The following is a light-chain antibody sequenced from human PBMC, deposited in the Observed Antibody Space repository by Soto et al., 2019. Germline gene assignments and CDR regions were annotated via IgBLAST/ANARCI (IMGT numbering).Light chain of an antibody. CDR2: EVS. Sequence: QSALTQPASVSGSPGQSITISCTGTSSDVGGYNYVSWYQQQSGIAPKLMIHEVSNRPSGVSNRFSGSKSGNTASLTISGLQAEDEADYYCSSYTSSRAYVFGIGTKVTVL. CDR1: SSDVGGYNY. CDR3: SSYTSSRAYV. V-gene: IGLV2-14*01. J-gene: IGLJ1*01.